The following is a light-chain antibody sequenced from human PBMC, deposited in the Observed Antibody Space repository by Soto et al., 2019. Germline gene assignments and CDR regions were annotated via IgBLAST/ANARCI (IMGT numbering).Light chain of an antibody. CDR1: QSVNIY. CDR3: QQFGTTLT. J-gene: IGKJ4*01. CDR2: GAS. Sequence: EIVMTQSPATLSVSPGERATLSCRASQSVNIYLAWYQQNPGQAPRLLIHGASKRATGIPDRFSGRGSGTDFTLTISRLEPEDLAVYFCQQFGTTLTFGGGTKVDIK. V-gene: IGKV3-20*01.